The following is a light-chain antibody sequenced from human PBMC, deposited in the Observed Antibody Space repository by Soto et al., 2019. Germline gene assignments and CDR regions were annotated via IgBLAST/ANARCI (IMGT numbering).Light chain of an antibody. CDR2: GAS. J-gene: IGKJ1*01. CDR1: QRFTGSY. Sequence: EIVLTQSPGTLSLSPGKKPTPSCRPIQRFTGSYLAWYQQKPGQAPRLPIYGASSRATGIPDRFSGSGSGTDFTLTISRLEPEDFAVYYCQQYGSSLWTFGQGTKVEIK. CDR3: QQYGSSLWT. V-gene: IGKV3-20*01.